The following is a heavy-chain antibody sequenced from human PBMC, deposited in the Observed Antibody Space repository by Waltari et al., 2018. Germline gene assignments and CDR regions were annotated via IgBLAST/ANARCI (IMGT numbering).Heavy chain of an antibody. CDR3: AKDQAEWLVLDGYFDS. CDR1: GFNFSNYA. V-gene: IGHV3-23*01. Sequence: EVQPLESGGDLEQPGGSLRISCVGSGFNFSNYAMNWVGQAAGKGLEWVSTMSGTDEYTYCADSVKGRFTISRDNSKNTVFLHMNNLRVEDTAIYFCAKDQAEWLVLDGYFDSWGQGTPVTVSS. J-gene: IGHJ4*02. CDR2: MSGTDEYT. D-gene: IGHD6-19*01.